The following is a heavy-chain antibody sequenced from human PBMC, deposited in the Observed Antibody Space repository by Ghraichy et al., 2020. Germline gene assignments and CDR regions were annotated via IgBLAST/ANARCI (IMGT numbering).Heavy chain of an antibody. V-gene: IGHV3-23*01. D-gene: IGHD5-12*01. J-gene: IGHJ4*02. Sequence: GESLNISCAASGFTFSSCAMAWVRQAPGKGLEWVTLIAVSDDFTYYADSVKGRFTISRDNSKKMLFLQMNSLRAEDTAVYFCAKARCSGYGCDYFDYWGQGPLVSVSS. CDR3: AKARCSGYGCDYFDY. CDR2: IAVSDDFT. CDR1: GFTFSSCA.